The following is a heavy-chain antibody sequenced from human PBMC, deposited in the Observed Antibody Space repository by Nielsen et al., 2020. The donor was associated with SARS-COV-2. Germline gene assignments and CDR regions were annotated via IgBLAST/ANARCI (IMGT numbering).Heavy chain of an antibody. V-gene: IGHV3-20*04. Sequence: GGSLRLSCAASGFTFDDYGFTWVRQAPGKGLEWVSGINWNGGSTRYADSVEGRFTISRDNSKNTLYLQLNSLRAEDTAVFYCAKISGSQRHYFDFWGQGALVTVSS. CDR2: INWNGGST. CDR3: AKISGSQRHYFDF. J-gene: IGHJ4*02. CDR1: GFTFDDYG. D-gene: IGHD1-26*01.